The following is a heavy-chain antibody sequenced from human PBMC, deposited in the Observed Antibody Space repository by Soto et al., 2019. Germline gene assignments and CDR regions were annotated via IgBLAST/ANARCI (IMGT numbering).Heavy chain of an antibody. D-gene: IGHD6-25*01. J-gene: IGHJ6*02. CDR1: GFTFSSYA. Sequence: TGGSLRLSCAASGFTFSSYAMHWVRQAPGKGLEWVAVISYDGSNKYYADSVKGRFAISRDNSKNTLYLQMNSLRAEDTAVYYCARDRAPSGYYYGMDVWGQGTTVTVSS. CDR2: ISYDGSNK. CDR3: ARDRAPSGYYYGMDV. V-gene: IGHV3-30*09.